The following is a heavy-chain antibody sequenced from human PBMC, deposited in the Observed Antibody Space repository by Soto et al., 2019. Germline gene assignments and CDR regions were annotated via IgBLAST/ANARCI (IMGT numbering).Heavy chain of an antibody. V-gene: IGHV3-43*01. Sequence: EVQLVESGGVVVQPGGSLRLSCAASGFTFDDYTMHWVRQAPGKGLEWVSLISWDGGSTYYADSVKGRSTISRDNSKNSLYLQMNSLRTEDTALYYCAKDKGSSSSGIFDYWGQGTLVTVSS. CDR3: AKDKGSSSSGIFDY. CDR1: GFTFDDYT. D-gene: IGHD6-13*01. CDR2: ISWDGGST. J-gene: IGHJ4*02.